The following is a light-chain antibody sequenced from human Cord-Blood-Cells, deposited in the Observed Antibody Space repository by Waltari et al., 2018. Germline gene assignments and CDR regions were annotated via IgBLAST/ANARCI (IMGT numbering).Light chain of an antibody. V-gene: IGLV3-27*01. J-gene: IGLJ2*01. CDR3: YSAADNNVV. Sequence: SYELTQPSSVSVSPGQTARITCSGDVLAKKYARWFQQKPGLAPVLVIYKDSGRPSGIPERFAGSSSGTTVTLTISGAQVEDEADYYCYSAADNNVVFGGGTKLTVL. CDR2: KDS. CDR1: VLAKKY.